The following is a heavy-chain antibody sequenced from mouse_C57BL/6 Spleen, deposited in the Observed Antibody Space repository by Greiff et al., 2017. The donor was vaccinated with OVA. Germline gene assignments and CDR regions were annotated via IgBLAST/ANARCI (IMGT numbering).Heavy chain of an antibody. CDR1: GYTFTDYY. D-gene: IGHD2-5*01. CDR2: INPYNGGT. J-gene: IGHJ4*01. Sequence: EVQLQQSGPVLVKPGASVKMSCKASGYTFTDYYMNWVKQSHGKSLEWIGVINPYNGGTSYNQKFKGKATLTVDKSSSTAYMELNSLTSEDSAVYYCARCPYSNYEDYAMDYWGQGTSVTVSS. V-gene: IGHV1-19*01. CDR3: ARCPYSNYEDYAMDY.